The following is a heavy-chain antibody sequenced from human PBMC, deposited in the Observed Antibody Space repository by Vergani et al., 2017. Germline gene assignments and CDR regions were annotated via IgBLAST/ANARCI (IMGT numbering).Heavy chain of an antibody. CDR2: IYYSGST. CDR3: ARDLLMAVCRWWELLLPYYFDY. D-gene: IGHD2-15*01. V-gene: IGHV4-59*01. J-gene: IGHJ4*02. Sequence: QVQLQESGPGLVKPSETLSLTCTVSGGSISSYYWSWIRQPPGKGLEWIGYIYYSGSTNYNPSLKSRVTISVDTAKNQFSLKLSSVTAADTAVYYCARDLLMAVCRWWELLLPYYFDYWGQGTLVTVSS. CDR1: GGSISSYY.